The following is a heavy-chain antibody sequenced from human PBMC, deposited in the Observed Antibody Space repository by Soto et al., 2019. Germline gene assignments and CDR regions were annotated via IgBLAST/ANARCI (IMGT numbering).Heavy chain of an antibody. CDR1: GGSISSGGYY. CDR2: IYYSGST. Sequence: SETLSLTCTVSGGSISSGGYYWSWIRQHPGKGLEWIGYIYYSGSTYYNPSLKSRVTISVDTSKNQFSLKLSSVTAADTAVYYCARNNGYYYYYMDVWGKGTTVTVSS. V-gene: IGHV4-31*03. CDR3: ARNNGYYYYYMDV. J-gene: IGHJ6*03. D-gene: IGHD1-1*01.